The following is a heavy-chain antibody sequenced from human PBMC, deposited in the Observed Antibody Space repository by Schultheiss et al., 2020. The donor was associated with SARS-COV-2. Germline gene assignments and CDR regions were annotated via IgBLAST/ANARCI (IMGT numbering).Heavy chain of an antibody. D-gene: IGHD4-17*01. CDR3: ARVSPYDYGDYIAGDV. V-gene: IGHV3-7*03. CDR1: GFTFSSYG. Sequence: GGSLRLSCAASGFTFSSYGMHWVRQAPGKGLEWVANIKQDGSEKYYVDSVKGRFTISRDNAKNSLYLQMNSLRAEDTAVYYCARVSPYDYGDYIAGDVWGKGTTVTVSS. CDR2: IKQDGSEK. J-gene: IGHJ6*04.